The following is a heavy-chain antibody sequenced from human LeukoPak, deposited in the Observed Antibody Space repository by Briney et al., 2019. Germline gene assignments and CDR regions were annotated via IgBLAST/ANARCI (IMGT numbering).Heavy chain of an antibody. D-gene: IGHD1-26*01. J-gene: IGHJ4*02. Sequence: SETLSLTCAVSGDSISSYYRSWIRQPPGKGLEWIGYIYYSESTNYNPSLKSRVTLSVDTSKNQFSLKLSSVTAADTAVYYCARESVSGTYYYFDYWGQGTLVTVSS. CDR2: IYYSEST. V-gene: IGHV4-59*01. CDR1: GDSISSYY. CDR3: ARESVSGTYYYFDY.